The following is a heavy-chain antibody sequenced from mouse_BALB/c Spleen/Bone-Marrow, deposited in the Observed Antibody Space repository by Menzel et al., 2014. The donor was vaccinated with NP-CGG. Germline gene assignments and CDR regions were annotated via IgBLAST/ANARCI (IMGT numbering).Heavy chain of an antibody. V-gene: IGHV1-62-2*01. CDR2: FFPGSGSI. CDR3: ARHEDLDIRRRLGAMDY. Sequence: VQLQQSGAELVKPGASVKLSCKASGYTFTEYIIHWIKQRSGQGLEWMGWFFPGSGSIKYNEKFKVKATVTADKSSSTIYMEPSRLTSEDSAVYFCARHEDLDIRRRLGAMDYWGQGTSVTVSS. D-gene: IGHD2-12*01. CDR1: GYTFTEYI. J-gene: IGHJ4*01.